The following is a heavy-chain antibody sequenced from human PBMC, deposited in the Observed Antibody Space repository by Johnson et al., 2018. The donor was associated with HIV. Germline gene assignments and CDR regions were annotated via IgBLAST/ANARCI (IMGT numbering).Heavy chain of an antibody. Sequence: VQLVESGGGVVQPGRSLRLSCAASGFTFSNYGMHWVRQAPGKGLEWVSLIYSDGSTYFADSVKGRFTISRDNSKNTIYLQMNSLRAEDTAVYYCARDAFDLWGQGTMVTVSS. V-gene: IGHV3-NL1*01. CDR3: ARDAFDL. J-gene: IGHJ3*01. CDR1: GFTFSNYG. CDR2: IYSDGST.